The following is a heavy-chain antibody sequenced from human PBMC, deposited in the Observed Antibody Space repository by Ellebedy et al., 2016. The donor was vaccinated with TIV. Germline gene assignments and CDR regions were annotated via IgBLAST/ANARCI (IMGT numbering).Heavy chain of an antibody. D-gene: IGHD1-7*01. CDR2: INSIGTTI. Sequence: GESLKISCAASGFTFSNYNMNWVRQAPGMGLEWVSYINSIGTTIYYADSVKGRFTISRDSAKNSLYLQMNSLRAEDTAVYYCARDRTRFDYWGQGTLVTVSS. CDR1: GFTFSNYN. CDR3: ARDRTRFDY. J-gene: IGHJ4*02. V-gene: IGHV3-48*04.